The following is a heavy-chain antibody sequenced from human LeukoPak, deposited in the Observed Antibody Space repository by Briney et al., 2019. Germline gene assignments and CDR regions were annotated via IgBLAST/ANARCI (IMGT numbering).Heavy chain of an antibody. CDR3: ARDREGFGESYFDY. V-gene: IGHV3-23*01. CDR1: GFTFSSYA. D-gene: IGHD3-10*01. CDR2: ISGSGGST. Sequence: GGSLRLSCAASGFTFSSYAMSWVRQAPGKGLEWVSAISGSGGSTYYADSVKGRFTISRDNSKNTLYLQMNSLRAEDTAMYYCARDREGFGESYFDYWGQGTLVTVSS. J-gene: IGHJ4*02.